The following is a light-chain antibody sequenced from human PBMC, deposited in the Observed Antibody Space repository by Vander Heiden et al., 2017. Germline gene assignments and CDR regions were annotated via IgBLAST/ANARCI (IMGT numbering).Light chain of an antibody. V-gene: IGKV1-39*01. CDR1: QSIGKY. CDR2: LTS. J-gene: IGKJ5*01. Sequence: DIQMTQSPFSLSASVGERVTITCRASQSIGKYLNWYGQKPGKAPKLLIFLTSSLQSGAPSRFTGSGSGTEFTLTINGLQPEDFATYYCQQSYSAPATFGQGTRLEIE. CDR3: QQSYSAPAT.